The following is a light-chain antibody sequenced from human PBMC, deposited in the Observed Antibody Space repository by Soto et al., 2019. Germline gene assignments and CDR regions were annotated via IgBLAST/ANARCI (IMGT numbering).Light chain of an antibody. CDR2: GAS. CDR3: HQYGSSPSYT. CDR1: QSGSSSTY. Sequence: EIVLTQSPGTLSLSPGERATLSCRASQSGSSSTYLAWYQQKPGQAPRLLIYGASSRATGIPDRFSGSGSGKDFSRTISRLEPEDFAVYYCHQYGSSPSYTFGHGTKLESK. J-gene: IGKJ2*01. V-gene: IGKV3-20*01.